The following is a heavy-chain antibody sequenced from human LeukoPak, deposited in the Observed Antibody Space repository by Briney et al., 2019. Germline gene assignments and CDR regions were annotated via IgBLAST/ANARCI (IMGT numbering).Heavy chain of an antibody. Sequence: KPSETLSLTCTVPGGSISGYYWSWIRQPPGKGLEWIGNIYYTGSTNYNPSLKSRVTISVDTSKNQFSLKLSSVTAADTAVYYCARHVDTATLDFWGQGTLVTVFS. V-gene: IGHV4-59*08. CDR2: IYYTGST. J-gene: IGHJ4*02. CDR1: GGSISGYY. CDR3: ARHVDTATLDF. D-gene: IGHD5-18*01.